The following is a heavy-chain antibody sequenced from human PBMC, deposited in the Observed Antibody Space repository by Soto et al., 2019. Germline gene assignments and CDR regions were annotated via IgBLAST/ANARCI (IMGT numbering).Heavy chain of an antibody. Sequence: ASVKVSCKASGYTFTSYGISWVRQAPGQGLEWMGWISAYNGNTNYAQKFQGRVTMTTDTSTSTVYMDLSGLRSEDTAVYYCAREYSGSPTLGYNYYAMDVWGQGTTVTVSS. D-gene: IGHD6-19*01. CDR2: ISAYNGNT. J-gene: IGHJ6*02. V-gene: IGHV1-18*01. CDR3: AREYSGSPTLGYNYYAMDV. CDR1: GYTFTSYG.